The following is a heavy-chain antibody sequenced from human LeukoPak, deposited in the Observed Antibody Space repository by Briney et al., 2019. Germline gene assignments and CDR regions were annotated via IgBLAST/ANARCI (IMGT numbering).Heavy chain of an antibody. CDR2: IYYSGST. D-gene: IGHD1-26*01. CDR1: GGSISSYY. CDR3: ARVSDSGSYYPSFDY. V-gene: IGHV4-59*01. Sequence: PSETLSLTCTVSGGSISSYYWSWIRQPPGKGLEWIGCIYYSGSTNYNPSLKSRVTISVDTSKNQFSLKLSSVTAADTAVYYCARVSDSGSYYPSFDYWGQGTLVTVSS. J-gene: IGHJ4*02.